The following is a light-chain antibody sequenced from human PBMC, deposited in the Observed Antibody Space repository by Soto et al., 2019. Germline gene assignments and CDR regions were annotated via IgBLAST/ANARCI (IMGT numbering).Light chain of an antibody. CDR3: QQYRSSPLT. CDR1: QSVSSNY. J-gene: IGKJ4*01. CDR2: GAS. V-gene: IGKV3-20*01. Sequence: EIVLTQSPGTLSLSPGERATLSCRASQSVSSNYLAWYQQKPGQAPRLLIYGASSRATGIPDRFSGSGSGTDFTLTISRLEPEDFAVYHCQQYRSSPLTFGGGTKVEIK.